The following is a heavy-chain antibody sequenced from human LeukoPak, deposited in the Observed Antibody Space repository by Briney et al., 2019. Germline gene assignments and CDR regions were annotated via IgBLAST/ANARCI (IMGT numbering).Heavy chain of an antibody. CDR1: GFTFRSFW. J-gene: IGHJ4*02. CDR3: ARHSSSWEFDQ. Sequence: GGSLRLSCAASGFTFRSFWMSWVRQAPGKGLEWVANIKQDGREKYYVDPAKGRFTISRDNAKNSLYLQMNSLRAEDTAAYYCARHSSSWEFDQWGQGTLVIVSS. V-gene: IGHV3-7*04. D-gene: IGHD6-13*01. CDR2: IKQDGREK.